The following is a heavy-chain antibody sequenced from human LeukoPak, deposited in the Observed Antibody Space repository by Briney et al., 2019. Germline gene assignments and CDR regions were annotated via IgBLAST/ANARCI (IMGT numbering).Heavy chain of an antibody. V-gene: IGHV4-34*01. D-gene: IGHD1-26*01. Sequence: SETLSLTCAVYGGSFSGYYWSWIRQPPGNGLEWIGEINHSGSTNYNPSLKSRVTISVDTSKNQFSLKLSSVTAADTAVYYCARGEVSRSGSYYYYYYGMDVWGQGTTVTVSS. CDR2: INHSGST. J-gene: IGHJ6*02. CDR1: GGSFSGYY. CDR3: ARGEVSRSGSYYYYYYGMDV.